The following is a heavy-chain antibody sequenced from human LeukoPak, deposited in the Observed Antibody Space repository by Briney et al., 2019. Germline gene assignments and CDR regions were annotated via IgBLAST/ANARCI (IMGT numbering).Heavy chain of an antibody. CDR2: IYYSGST. J-gene: IGHJ4*02. D-gene: IGHD3-16*01. CDR1: GGSISGYY. V-gene: IGHV4-59*01. CDR3: ARDLGGSGNDY. Sequence: SETLSLTCTVSGGSISGYYWSWIRQPPGKGLEWIGYIYYSGSTNYNPSLKSRVTISVDTSKNQFSLKLSSVTAADTAVYYCARDLGGSGNDYWGQGTLVTVSS.